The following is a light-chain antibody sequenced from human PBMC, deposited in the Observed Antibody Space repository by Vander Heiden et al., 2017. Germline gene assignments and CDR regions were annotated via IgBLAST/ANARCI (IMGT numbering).Light chain of an antibody. CDR2: EVS. J-gene: IGLJ3*02. V-gene: IGLV2-14*01. CDR3: SSYTSSRTVV. Sequence: PKLMIYEVSNRPSGVSNRFSGSKSGTTASLTISGLQAEDEADYYCSSYTSSRTVVFGGGTKLTVL.